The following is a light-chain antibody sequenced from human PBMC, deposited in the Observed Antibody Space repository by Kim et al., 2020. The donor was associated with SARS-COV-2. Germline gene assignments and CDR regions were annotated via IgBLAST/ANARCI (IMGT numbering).Light chain of an antibody. V-gene: IGLV1-44*01. CDR1: SSNIGSNT. CDR3: AAWDDSLNAWL. CDR2: SND. J-gene: IGLJ3*02. Sequence: ELTQPPSASGTPGQRVTVSCSGSSSNIGSNTVNWYQQLPGTAPKLLIYSNDRRPSGVPDRFSGSKSGTSASLAISGLQSEDEADYYCAAWDDSLNAWLFGGGTQLTV.